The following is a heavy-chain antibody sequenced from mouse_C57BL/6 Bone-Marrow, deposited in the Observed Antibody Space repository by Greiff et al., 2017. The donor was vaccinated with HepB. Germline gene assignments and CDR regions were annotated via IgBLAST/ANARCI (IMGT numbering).Heavy chain of an antibody. CDR3: ARSYYSNYYYYAMDY. CDR1: GFTFTDYY. CDR2: IRNKANGYTT. D-gene: IGHD2-5*01. J-gene: IGHJ4*01. V-gene: IGHV7-3*01. Sequence: EVKLVDSGGGLVQPGGSLSLSCAASGFTFTDYYMSWVRQPPGKALEWLGFIRNKANGYTTEYSASVKGRFTISRDNSQSILYLQMNALRAEDSATYYCARSYYSNYYYYAMDYWGQGTSVTVSS.